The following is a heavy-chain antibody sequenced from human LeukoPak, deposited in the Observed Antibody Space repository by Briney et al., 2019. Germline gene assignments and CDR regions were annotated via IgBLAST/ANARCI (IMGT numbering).Heavy chain of an antibody. CDR2: IKSKTDGGTT. J-gene: IGHJ6*03. V-gene: IGHV3-15*01. D-gene: IGHD3-3*01. Sequence: KPGGSLRLSCVASGFTFNDAWMSWVRQAPGKGLEWVGRIKSKTDGGTTDYAAPVKGRFTISRDDSKNTVNLQMNSLKTEDTAVYHCTTLYDHFWSSPAGVWGNGTTVTVSS. CDR1: GFTFNDAW. CDR3: TTLYDHFWSSPAGV.